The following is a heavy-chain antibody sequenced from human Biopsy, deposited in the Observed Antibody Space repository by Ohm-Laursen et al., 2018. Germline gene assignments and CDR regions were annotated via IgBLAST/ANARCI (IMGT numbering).Heavy chain of an antibody. CDR3: ARGGVGAASIDYFDS. D-gene: IGHD2-15*01. J-gene: IGHJ4*02. Sequence: SQTLSLTCTVSGGSIGSFFWSWIRQPPGKGLEWIGYIYYSGSTNYNPSLKSRVTISADRSKNHFSLELSSVTAADTAVYYCARGGVGAASIDYFDSWGQGALVTVSS. CDR1: GGSIGSFF. CDR2: IYYSGST. V-gene: IGHV4-59*01.